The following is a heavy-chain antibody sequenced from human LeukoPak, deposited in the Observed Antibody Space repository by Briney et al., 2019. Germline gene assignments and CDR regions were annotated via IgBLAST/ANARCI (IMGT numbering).Heavy chain of an antibody. J-gene: IGHJ4*02. CDR2: MNPNNGNT. Sequence: ASVTVSCKASGYTFSTCDINWVRQAPGQGLEWMGWMNPNNGNTGYAKKFQGRVTITRDTSISTAYMELSSLTSEDTAVYYCARGPLTSGVRYFDYWGQGTLVTVSS. D-gene: IGHD3-3*01. V-gene: IGHV1-8*03. CDR3: ARGPLTSGVRYFDY. CDR1: GYTFSTCD.